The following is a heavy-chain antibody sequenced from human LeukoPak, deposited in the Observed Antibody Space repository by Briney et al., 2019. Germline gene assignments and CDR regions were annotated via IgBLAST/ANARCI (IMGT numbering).Heavy chain of an antibody. CDR3: ARVLLVGATPVDY. D-gene: IGHD1-26*01. V-gene: IGHV3-11*01. Sequence: GGSLRLSCAASGFTFSDYYMSWIRQAPGKGLEWVSYISSSGSTIYYADSVKGRFTISRDNAKNSLYLQMNSLRAEDTAVYYCARVLLVGATPVDYWGQGTLVTVSS. J-gene: IGHJ4*02. CDR2: ISSSGSTI. CDR1: GFTFSDYY.